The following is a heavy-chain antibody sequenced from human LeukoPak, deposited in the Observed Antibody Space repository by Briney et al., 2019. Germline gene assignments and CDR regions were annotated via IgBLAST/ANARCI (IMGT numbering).Heavy chain of an antibody. V-gene: IGHV3-7*01. D-gene: IGHD1-1*01. CDR3: ARDSPRTGP. J-gene: IGHJ5*02. CDR2: IRQDGDTK. Sequence: GGSLRLSCAASGFPFNAYWMTWVRQAPGKGLEWVANIRQDGDTKYYVDSVKGRFTISRVNAMNSLYLQMNSLRAEDTAVYYCARDSPRTGPWGQGILVTVSS. CDR1: GFPFNAYW.